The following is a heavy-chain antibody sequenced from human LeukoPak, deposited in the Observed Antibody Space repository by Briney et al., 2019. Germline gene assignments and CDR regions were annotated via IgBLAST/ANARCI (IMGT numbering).Heavy chain of an antibody. V-gene: IGHV3-48*03. CDR2: ISSSGSTI. D-gene: IGHD5-12*01. Sequence: PGGSLRLSCAASGFTFSSYEMNWVRQAPGKGLEWVSYISSSGSTIYYADSVKGRFTISRDNAKNSLYLQMNSLRAEDTAVYYCARGGYSGYEFDYWGQGTLVTVSS. CDR3: ARGGYSGYEFDY. CDR1: GFTFSSYE. J-gene: IGHJ4*02.